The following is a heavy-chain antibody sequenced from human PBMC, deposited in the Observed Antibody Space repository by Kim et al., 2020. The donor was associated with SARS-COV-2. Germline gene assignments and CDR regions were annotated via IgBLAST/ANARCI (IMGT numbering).Heavy chain of an antibody. V-gene: IGHV1-69*13. CDR3: SRATGTKGGWFDY. CDR2: IIPIFGTS. Sequence: SVKVSCKASGGTFSSYAISLVRQAPGQGLEWMGGIIPIFGTSNYAEKFQGRVTITADESTSTAYMELSTLRSEDTAVDYCSRATGTKGGWFDYWGQGTLGTVSS. J-gene: IGHJ4*02. D-gene: IGHD1-1*01. CDR1: GGTFSSYA.